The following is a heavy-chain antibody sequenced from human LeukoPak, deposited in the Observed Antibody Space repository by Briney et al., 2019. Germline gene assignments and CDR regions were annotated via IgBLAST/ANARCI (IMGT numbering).Heavy chain of an antibody. CDR1: GGSISSSNW. V-gene: IGHV4-4*02. CDR3: ARGYCSSTSCYSPYYFDY. J-gene: IGHJ4*02. CDR2: IYHSGST. Sequence: PSGTLSLTCAVSGGSISSSNWWSWVRQPPGKGLEWIGEIYHSGSTNNNPSLKSRVTISVDKSKNQFSLKLSSVTAADTAVYYCARGYCSSTSCYSPYYFDYWGQGTLVTVSS. D-gene: IGHD2-2*01.